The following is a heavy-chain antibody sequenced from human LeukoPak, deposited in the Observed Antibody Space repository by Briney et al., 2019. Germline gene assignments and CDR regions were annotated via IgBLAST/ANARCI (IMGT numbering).Heavy chain of an antibody. D-gene: IGHD4-17*01. CDR2: IYSGGST. J-gene: IGHJ4*02. V-gene: IGHV3-66*01. CDR3: ARVDYGDYGFDY. CDR1: GFTVSSNY. Sequence: GGSLRLSCAASGFTVSSNYMSWVRQAPGKGLEWVSVIYSGGSTYYADSVKGRFIISRDNSKNTRYLQMNSLRAEDTAVYYCARVDYGDYGFDYWGQGTLVTVSS.